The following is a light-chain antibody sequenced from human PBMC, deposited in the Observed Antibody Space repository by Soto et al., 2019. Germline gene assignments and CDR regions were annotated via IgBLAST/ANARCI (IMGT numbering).Light chain of an antibody. Sequence: QSALTQPASVSGSPGQSITFACTGSNNDVGTYSLVSWYQHHPGKAPKLLIYEVSKRPSGVSNRFSGYKSGNTAFLTISGLQAEDEANYFCCSYAGSSTLLFGGGTKLTVL. J-gene: IGLJ2*01. CDR2: EVS. CDR1: NNDVGTYSL. V-gene: IGLV2-23*02. CDR3: CSYAGSSTLL.